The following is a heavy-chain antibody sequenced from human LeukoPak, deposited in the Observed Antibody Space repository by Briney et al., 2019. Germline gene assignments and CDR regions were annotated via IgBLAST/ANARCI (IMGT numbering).Heavy chain of an antibody. Sequence: GGSLRLSCAASGFIFSRYSMEWVRQAPGKGLEWVSSISSSSSYMYYADSVKGRFTISRDNAKNSLYLQMNSLRAEDTAVYYCARAGASGSYAAVALGYYYYYYMDVWGKGTTVTVSS. J-gene: IGHJ6*03. D-gene: IGHD1-26*01. CDR2: ISSSSSYM. CDR1: GFIFSRYS. CDR3: ARAGASGSYAAVALGYYYYYYMDV. V-gene: IGHV3-21*01.